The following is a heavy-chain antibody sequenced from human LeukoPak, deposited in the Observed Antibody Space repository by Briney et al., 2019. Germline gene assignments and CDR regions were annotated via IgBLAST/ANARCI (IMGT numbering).Heavy chain of an antibody. D-gene: IGHD6-19*01. V-gene: IGHV4-61*08. J-gene: IGHJ4*02. CDR3: ARLEQAVAGPYYFDY. Sequence: SETLSLTCTVSGGSVSSGVYFWSWIRQPPGKGLEWIGYVYYSGSTSYNPSLKGRVTISVDTSKNQFSLKLSSVTAADTAVYYCARLEQAVAGPYYFDYWGQGALVTVSS. CDR1: GGSVSSGVYF. CDR2: VYYSGST.